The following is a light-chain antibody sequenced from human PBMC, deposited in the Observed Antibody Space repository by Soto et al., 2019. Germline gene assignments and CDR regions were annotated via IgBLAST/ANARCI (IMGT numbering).Light chain of an antibody. J-gene: IGKJ1*01. CDR2: GAS. CDR3: QQYGSSGT. V-gene: IGKV3-20*01. Sequence: EIVLTQSPGTLSLSPGERATLSCRASQSISNNYLAWYQQKPGQAPRLLIFGASNRATGIPDRISGSGSGTYFTLTISRLEPEDFAVYYCQQYGSSGTFGQGTKVDIK. CDR1: QSISNNY.